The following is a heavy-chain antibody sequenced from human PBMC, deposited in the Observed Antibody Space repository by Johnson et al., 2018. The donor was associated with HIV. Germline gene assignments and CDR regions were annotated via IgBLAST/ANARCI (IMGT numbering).Heavy chain of an antibody. V-gene: IGHV3-66*01. Sequence: VQLVESGGGVVQSGSSLRLSCAASGFTFAHPSLPWVRQAPGKGLEWVSVIYSGGSTYYADSVKGRLTISRDNAKNSMYLQMNSLRGEDTAVYYCARVWVVEVARGAFDIWGQGTMVTVSS. CDR3: ARVWVVEVARGAFDI. J-gene: IGHJ3*02. CDR2: IYSGGST. D-gene: IGHD2-15*01. CDR1: GFTFAHPS.